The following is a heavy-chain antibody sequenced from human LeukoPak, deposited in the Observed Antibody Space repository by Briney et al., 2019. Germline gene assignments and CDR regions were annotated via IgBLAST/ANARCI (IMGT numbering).Heavy chain of an antibody. Sequence: GGSLRLSCAASGFTFTNYWMSWVRQAPGKGLEWVANTKQDETEKHYADSVKGRFTISRDNAQNSLYLQMNSLRAEDTAVYFCARNRQWLLADYWGQGTVVTVSS. CDR1: GFTFTNYW. J-gene: IGHJ4*02. CDR3: ARNRQWLLADY. CDR2: TKQDETEK. D-gene: IGHD3-22*01. V-gene: IGHV3-7*04.